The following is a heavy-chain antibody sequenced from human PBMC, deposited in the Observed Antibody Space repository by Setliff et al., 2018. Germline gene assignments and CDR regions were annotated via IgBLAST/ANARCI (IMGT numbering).Heavy chain of an antibody. Sequence: GGSLRLSCAASGFTFSSFWMSWVRQAPGKGLEWVSRINGDATIAHYADSVRGRFTISRDNARNALYLQMVSLRGEDTGVYFCAALDWGENFYNTDVWGKGTTVTVSS. CDR1: GFTFSSFW. CDR3: AALDWGENFYNTDV. CDR2: INGDATIA. J-gene: IGHJ6*03. V-gene: IGHV3-74*01. D-gene: IGHD7-27*01.